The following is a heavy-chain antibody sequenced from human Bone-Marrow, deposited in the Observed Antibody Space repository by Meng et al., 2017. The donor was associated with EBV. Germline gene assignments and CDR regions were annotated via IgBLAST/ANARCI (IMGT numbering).Heavy chain of an antibody. CDR1: GASIDSSDW. CDR2: IHHSGTT. CDR3: ARGLGGHYPTMEY. V-gene: IGHV4-4*02. J-gene: IGHJ4*02. D-gene: IGHD3-22*01. Sequence: QGDLEVSGPGRVKPSGTLSLPCAVSGASIDSSDWWTWVRQAPGKGLEWIGEIHHSGTTNCNPSLESRVTISIDKSDNQFSLKLTSVTAADTAVYYCARGLGGHYPTMEYWGQGTLVTVSS.